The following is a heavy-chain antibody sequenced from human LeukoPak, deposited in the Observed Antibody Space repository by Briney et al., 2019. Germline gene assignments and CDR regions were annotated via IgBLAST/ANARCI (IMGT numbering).Heavy chain of an antibody. CDR2: VYYNGIT. Sequence: SETLSLTCTVSGGSIGRYYWSWIRQSPGKGLEWIGHVYYNGITNSNPSLKSRVAISVDTSKNQFSLRLSSVTAADTAVYYCARGWALGGYYYYGMDVWGQGTTVTVSS. D-gene: IGHD3-10*01. V-gene: IGHV4-59*01. CDR3: ARGWALGGYYYYGMDV. CDR1: GGSIGRYY. J-gene: IGHJ6*02.